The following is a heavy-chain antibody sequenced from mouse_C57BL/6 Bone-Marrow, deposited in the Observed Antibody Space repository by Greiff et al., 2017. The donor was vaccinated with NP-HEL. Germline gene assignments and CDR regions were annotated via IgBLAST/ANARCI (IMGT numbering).Heavy chain of an antibody. D-gene: IGHD2-1*01. V-gene: IGHV1-64*01. J-gene: IGHJ2*01. CDR1: GYTFTSYW. CDR3: ARRGRIYYGPPFDY. Sequence: QVQLQQPGAELVKPGASVKLSCKASGYTFTSYWMHWVKQRPGQGLEWIGMIHPNSGSNNYNEKFKSKATLTVDKSSSTAYMQLSSLTSEDSAVYYCARRGRIYYGPPFDYWGQGTTLTVSS. CDR2: IHPNSGSN.